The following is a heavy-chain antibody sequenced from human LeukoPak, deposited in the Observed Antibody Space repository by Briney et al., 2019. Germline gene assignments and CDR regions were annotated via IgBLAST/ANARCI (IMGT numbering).Heavy chain of an antibody. D-gene: IGHD2-2*01. J-gene: IGHJ4*02. V-gene: IGHV4-4*07. CDR2: IYTSGST. CDR1: GGSLSSYY. Sequence: SETLSLTCTVSGGSLSSYYWNWIRQPAGKGLEWIGRIYTSGSTNYNPSLKSRVTISVDTSKNQFSLKLSSVTAADTAVYYCARRIRYCSSTSCNPRFDYWGQGTLVTVSS. CDR3: ARRIRYCSSTSCNPRFDY.